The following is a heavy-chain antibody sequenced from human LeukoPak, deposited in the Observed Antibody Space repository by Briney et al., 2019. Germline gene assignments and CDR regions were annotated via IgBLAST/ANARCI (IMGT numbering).Heavy chain of an antibody. Sequence: SVKVSCKASGGTFSSYAISWVRQAPGQGLEWMGGIIPIFGTANYAQKFQGRVTITADESTSTAYMELSSLRSEDTAAYYCASMLNGYSTRPIFDYWGQGTLVTVSS. J-gene: IGHJ4*02. CDR3: ASMLNGYSTRPIFDY. D-gene: IGHD5-12*01. CDR2: IIPIFGTA. V-gene: IGHV1-69*13. CDR1: GGTFSSYA.